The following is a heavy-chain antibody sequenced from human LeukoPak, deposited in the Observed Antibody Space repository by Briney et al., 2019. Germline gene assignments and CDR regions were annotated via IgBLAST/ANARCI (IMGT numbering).Heavy chain of an antibody. CDR1: GFTFSSYA. CDR3: AKTVLLWFGEFDY. J-gene: IGHJ4*02. Sequence: GGSLRLSCAASGFTFSSYAMSWVRQAPGKGLEWVSGISGSGGSTYYADSVKGRFTISRDNSKNTLYLQMNSLRAEDTAVYYCAKTVLLWFGEFDYWGQGTLVTVSS. D-gene: IGHD3-10*01. V-gene: IGHV3-23*01. CDR2: ISGSGGST.